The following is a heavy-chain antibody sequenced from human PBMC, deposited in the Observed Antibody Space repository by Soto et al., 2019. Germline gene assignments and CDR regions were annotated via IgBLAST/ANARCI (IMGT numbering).Heavy chain of an antibody. J-gene: IGHJ4*02. Sequence: GVLLRLSCAAGGFTINSCNLYRVRKAPGKGLEWVSYISDSSSTIHYADSVKGRFTISRDNAKNSPYLQMNSLRAEDTAVYYCARDDYPYYDDSSGYHFAYCGQGALVTVSS. V-gene: IGHV3-48*01. CDR3: ARDDYPYYDDSSGYHFAY. CDR1: GFTINSCN. D-gene: IGHD3-22*01. CDR2: ISDSSSTI.